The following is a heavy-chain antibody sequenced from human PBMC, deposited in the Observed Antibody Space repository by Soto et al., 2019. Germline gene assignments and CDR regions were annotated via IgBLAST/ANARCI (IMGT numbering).Heavy chain of an antibody. D-gene: IGHD5-18*01. CDR2: IYSSGST. J-gene: IGHJ4*02. CDR3: ARDHPHSYGVYYFDY. Sequence: SETLSLICTVSGGSSSNYYWNWIRQSPGKGLEWIGYIYSSGSTHYNPSLQNRVTISIDTSKNQVSLKVNSVTAADTAVYYCARDHPHSYGVYYFDYWGQGTPVTVSS. CDR1: GGSSSNYY. V-gene: IGHV4-59*01.